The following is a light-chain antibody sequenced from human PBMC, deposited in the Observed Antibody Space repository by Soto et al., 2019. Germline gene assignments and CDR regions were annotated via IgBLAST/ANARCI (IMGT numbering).Light chain of an antibody. CDR3: QQSYRSPYT. CDR1: QSINIY. V-gene: IGKV1-39*01. J-gene: IGKJ2*01. CDR2: GAS. Sequence: IQLTQSPSSLSASVGDRVTVTCRASQSINIYLNWYQQKPGKAPTLLIYGASSLQSGVQSRFSGGGSRTDFTLTISSLQPEDFATYYCQQSYRSPYTFGQGTKLEIK.